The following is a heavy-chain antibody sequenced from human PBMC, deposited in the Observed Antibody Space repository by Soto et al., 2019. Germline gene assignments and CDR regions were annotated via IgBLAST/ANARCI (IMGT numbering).Heavy chain of an antibody. V-gene: IGHV4-30-4*01. Sequence: SETLSLTCTVSGGSISSGDYYWSWIRQPPGKGLEWIGYIYYSGSAYYNPSLKSRVTISVDTSKNQFSLKLSSVTAADTAVYYCARDPRWDSSGPFDYWGQGTLVTVSS. D-gene: IGHD3-22*01. CDR1: GGSISSGDYY. CDR3: ARDPRWDSSGPFDY. CDR2: IYYSGSA. J-gene: IGHJ4*02.